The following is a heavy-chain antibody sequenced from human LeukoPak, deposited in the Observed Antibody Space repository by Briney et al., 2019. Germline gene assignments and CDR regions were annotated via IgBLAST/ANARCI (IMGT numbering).Heavy chain of an antibody. CDR1: GFSFSTYT. Sequence: GGSLRLSCAASGFSFSTYTMNWVRQARGKGLEWVSSITSRRTSIFYADSVKGRFTISRDDAKNSLYLQMNSLRAEDTALYYCARVSGYYSDYWGQGTLVTVSS. CDR2: ITSRRTSI. V-gene: IGHV3-21*01. CDR3: ARVSGYYSDY. D-gene: IGHD1-26*01. J-gene: IGHJ4*02.